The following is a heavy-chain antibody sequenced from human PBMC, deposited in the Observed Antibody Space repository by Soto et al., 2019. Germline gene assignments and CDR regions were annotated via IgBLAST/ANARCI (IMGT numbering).Heavy chain of an antibody. CDR2: ISAYNGNT. V-gene: IGHV1-18*01. D-gene: IGHD6-25*01. CDR3: ARDQIAGATDFDD. Sequence: QVQLVQSGAEVKKPGASVKVSCKASGYTFTSYGISWVRQAPGQGLEWMGWISAYNGNTNYAQKLQGRVTMTTDTSASPADGERRSLGSDDTAGYYCARDQIAGATDFDDWGQGTLVTVSS. CDR1: GYTFTSYG. J-gene: IGHJ4*02.